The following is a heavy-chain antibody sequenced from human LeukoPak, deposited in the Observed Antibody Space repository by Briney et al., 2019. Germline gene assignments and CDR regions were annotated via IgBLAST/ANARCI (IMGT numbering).Heavy chain of an antibody. J-gene: IGHJ6*02. Sequence: ASVKVSCKTSGYTFTGYYMHWVRQAPGQGLEWMGWINPHSGGTNYAQNFQGRITMTRDTSISTVYMDLSGLKSDDTAVYYCAKSKCTTTCYGGDVWGQGTTVTVSS. CDR3: AKSKCTTTCYGGDV. CDR1: GYTFTGYY. D-gene: IGHD2-2*01. CDR2: INPHSGGT. V-gene: IGHV1-2*02.